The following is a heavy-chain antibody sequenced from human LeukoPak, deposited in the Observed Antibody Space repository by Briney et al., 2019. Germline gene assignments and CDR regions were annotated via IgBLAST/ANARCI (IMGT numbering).Heavy chain of an antibody. V-gene: IGHV5-51*01. CDR3: ARHRVDFSSGWTGVDY. D-gene: IGHD6-19*01. CDR2: VYPGDSDP. Sequence: GESLQISSKCSVDSFTSYLICWVRQMPRKGLEWRGIVYPGDSDPRSSPSFQRQITISADKSISTAYLRWSSLTASATAMHYCARHRVDFSSGWTGVDYWGQGTLVTVSS. CDR1: VDSFTSYL. J-gene: IGHJ4*02.